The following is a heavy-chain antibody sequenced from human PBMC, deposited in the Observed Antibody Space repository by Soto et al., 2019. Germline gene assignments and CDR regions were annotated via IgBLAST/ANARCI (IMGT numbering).Heavy chain of an antibody. J-gene: IGHJ4*02. Sequence: QVPLVQSGAEVKKPGASVKVSCKASGYTFTSYGISWVRQAPGQGLEWMGWISAYNGNTNCAQKLQGRVTMTTDTSTSTAYMELRSLRSDDTAVYYCARHCSSTSCYDPDFDYWGQGTLVTVSS. V-gene: IGHV1-18*01. CDR2: ISAYNGNT. CDR1: GYTFTSYG. D-gene: IGHD2-2*01. CDR3: ARHCSSTSCYDPDFDY.